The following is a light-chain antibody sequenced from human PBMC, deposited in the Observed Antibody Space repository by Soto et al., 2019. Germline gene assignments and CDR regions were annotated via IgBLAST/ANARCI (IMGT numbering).Light chain of an antibody. V-gene: IGLV1-44*01. Sequence: SVLTQPPSASGTPGQRVTISCSGSTSNIGSNSVNWYQQFPGTAPKLLIYSSDKRPSGVPDRFSGSKSGTSASLAISGLQSEDEADYFCAAWDDSLDGLVFGGGTQLTVL. CDR3: AAWDDSLDGLV. CDR1: TSNIGSNS. CDR2: SSD. J-gene: IGLJ2*01.